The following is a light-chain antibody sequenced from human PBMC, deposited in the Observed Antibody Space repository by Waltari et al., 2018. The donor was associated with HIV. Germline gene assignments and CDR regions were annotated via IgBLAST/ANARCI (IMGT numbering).Light chain of an antibody. CDR1: SSDVGGSNI. Sequence: QSALTQPASVSGSPGPSITISRSGTSSDVGGSNIVSWYQQQPGKAPKLIIDDVSKRPSGVSNRFSGSKSGNTASLTVSGLQAEDGADYYCCSYRSRSNIVYVFGGGTKVTVL. J-gene: IGLJ1*01. CDR2: DVS. V-gene: IGLV2-14*03. CDR3: CSYRSRSNIVYV.